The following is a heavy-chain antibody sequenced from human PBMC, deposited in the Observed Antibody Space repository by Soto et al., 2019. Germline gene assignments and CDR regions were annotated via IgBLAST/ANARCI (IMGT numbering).Heavy chain of an antibody. Sequence: QVTLKESGPALVRPTEPLTLTCTASGFSLSNSRMGVSWIRQPPGKDLEWLAHFYSNDERSYNTSMKSRLTISKDTSKSQVVLTMTNMDPGDTATYYCARMMCYYASWYFHHWGPGTPVTVSS. CDR1: GFSLSNSRMG. CDR2: FYSNDER. CDR3: ARMMCYYASWYFHH. J-gene: IGHJ1*01. V-gene: IGHV2-26*01. D-gene: IGHD3-10*01.